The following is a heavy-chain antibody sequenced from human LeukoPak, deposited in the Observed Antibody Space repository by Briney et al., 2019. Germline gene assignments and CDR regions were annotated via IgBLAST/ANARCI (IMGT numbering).Heavy chain of an antibody. Sequence: GGSLRLSCTASGFTFGDYAMSWFRQAPGKGLEWVSAISGSGGSTYYADSVKGRFTISRDNSKNTLYLQMNSLRAEDTAVYYCAKGGGTGVWLSAFDIWGQGTMVTVSS. CDR3: AKGGGTGVWLSAFDI. J-gene: IGHJ3*02. V-gene: IGHV3-23*01. D-gene: IGHD6-19*01. CDR2: ISGSGGST. CDR1: GFTFGDYA.